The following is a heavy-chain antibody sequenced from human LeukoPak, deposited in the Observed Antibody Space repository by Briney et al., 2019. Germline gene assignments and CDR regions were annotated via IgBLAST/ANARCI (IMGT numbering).Heavy chain of an antibody. CDR3: ARGLEESGRYLRFDP. D-gene: IGHD1-26*01. CDR2: ISYSGST. Sequence: KPSETLSLTCTVSGGSINNYYWSWIRQPPGKGLEWIGYISYSGSTTYNPSFKSRVTISVDMSKNQFSLNLRSVTAADTAVYYCARGLEESGRYLRFDPWGQGTLVTVSS. CDR1: GGSINNYY. J-gene: IGHJ5*02. V-gene: IGHV4-59*01.